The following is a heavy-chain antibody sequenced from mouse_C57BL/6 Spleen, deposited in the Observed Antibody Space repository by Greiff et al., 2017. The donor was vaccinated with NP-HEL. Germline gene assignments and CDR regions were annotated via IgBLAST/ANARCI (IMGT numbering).Heavy chain of an antibody. CDR2: IDPSDSDT. CDR3: ARGKNYYGSSYDYAMDY. V-gene: IGHV1-52*01. Sequence: QVQLKQPGAELVRPGSSVKLSCKASGYTFTSYWMHWVKQRPIQGLEWIGNIDPSDSDTHYNPQFKDKATLTVDKSSSTAYMQLSSLTSEDSAVYYCARGKNYYGSSYDYAMDYWGQGTSVTVSS. CDR1: GYTFTSYW. J-gene: IGHJ4*01. D-gene: IGHD1-1*01.